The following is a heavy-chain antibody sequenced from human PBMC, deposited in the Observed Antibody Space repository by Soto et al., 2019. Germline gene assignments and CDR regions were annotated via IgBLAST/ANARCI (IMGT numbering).Heavy chain of an antibody. V-gene: IGHV3-66*01. CDR2: IYSGGST. Sequence: GGSLRLSCAASGFTVSSNYMSWVRQAPGKGLEWVSVIYSGGSTYYADSVKGRFTISRDNSKNTLYLQMNSLRAEDTAVYYCARDLGAAAGDAFDIWGQGTMVTVSS. D-gene: IGHD6-13*01. CDR1: GFTVSSNY. CDR3: ARDLGAAAGDAFDI. J-gene: IGHJ3*02.